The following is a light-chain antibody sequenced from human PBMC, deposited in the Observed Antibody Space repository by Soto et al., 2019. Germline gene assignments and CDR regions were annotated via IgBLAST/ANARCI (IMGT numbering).Light chain of an antibody. V-gene: IGLV2-8*01. Sequence: QSVLTQPPSASGSPGQSVTISCTGTSSDVGGYNYVSWYQHHPGKAPKLIIYEVTRRPSGVPDRFSGSKSGNTASLTVSGLQAEDEADYYCNSYAGIDNQGVYVFGTGTKVTV. CDR3: NSYAGIDNQGVYV. J-gene: IGLJ1*01. CDR2: EVT. CDR1: SSDVGGYNY.